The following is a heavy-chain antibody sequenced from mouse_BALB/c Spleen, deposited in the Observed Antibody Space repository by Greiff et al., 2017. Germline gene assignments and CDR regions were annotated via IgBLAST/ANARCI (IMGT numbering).Heavy chain of an antibody. J-gene: IGHJ4*01. CDR3: ARGGTIYDGQPYYAMDD. V-gene: IGHV1S81*02. CDR2: INPSNGRT. CDR1: GYTFTSYW. Sequence: QVQLQQPGAELVKPGASVKLSCKASGYTFTSYWMHWVKQRPGQGLEWIGEINPSNGRTNYNEKFKSKATLTVDKSSSTAYMQLSSLTSEDSAVYYCARGGTIYDGQPYYAMDDWGQGTSVTVSS. D-gene: IGHD2-3*01.